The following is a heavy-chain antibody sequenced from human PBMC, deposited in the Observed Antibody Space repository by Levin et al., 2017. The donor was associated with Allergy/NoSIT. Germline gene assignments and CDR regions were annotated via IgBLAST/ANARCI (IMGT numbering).Heavy chain of an antibody. CDR3: ARGVRGVVILSPQYFFDS. J-gene: IGHJ4*02. CDR1: GGSFNGYY. CDR2: INQSGRT. V-gene: IGHV4-34*01. Sequence: SETLSLTCAVYGGSFNGYYWSWVRQPPGKGLEWIGEINQSGRTNFNPSLKSRVTVSLDASKNQFSLKLNSVTVADTAVYYCARGVRGVVILSPQYFFDSWGQGTLVTVSS. D-gene: IGHD3-10*01.